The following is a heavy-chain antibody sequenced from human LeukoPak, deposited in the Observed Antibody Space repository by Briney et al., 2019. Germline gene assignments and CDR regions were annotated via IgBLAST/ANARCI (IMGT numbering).Heavy chain of an antibody. CDR2: IYHSGST. D-gene: IGHD3-22*01. J-gene: IGHJ4*02. V-gene: IGHV4-4*02. CDR3: ASAVSLPYDSSGYFSLPFDY. Sequence: PSGTLSLTCAVSGGSISSSNWWSWVRQPPGKGLEWIGEIYHSGSTNYNPSLKSRVTISVDKSKNQFSLKLSSVTAADTAVYYCASAVSLPYDSSGYFSLPFDYWGQGTLVTVSS. CDR1: GGSISSSNW.